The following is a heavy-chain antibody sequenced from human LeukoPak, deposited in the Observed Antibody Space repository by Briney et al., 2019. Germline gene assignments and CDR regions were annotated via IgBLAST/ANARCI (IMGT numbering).Heavy chain of an antibody. CDR2: INGSGGST. J-gene: IGHJ6*03. D-gene: IGHD3-16*01. CDR1: GFTFSSYA. V-gene: IGHV3-23*01. Sequence: LPGGSLRLSCAASGFTFSSYAMSWVRQAPGKGLEWVSAINGSGGSTYYADSVKGRFTISRDNSKNTLYLQMNSLRAEDTAVYYCAKISYDYIWGSYRYMDVWGKGTTVTVSS. CDR3: AKISYDYIWGSYRYMDV.